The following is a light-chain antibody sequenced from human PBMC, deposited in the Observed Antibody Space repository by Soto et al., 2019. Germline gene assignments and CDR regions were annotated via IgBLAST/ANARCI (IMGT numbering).Light chain of an antibody. CDR2: DAS. V-gene: IGKV3-11*01. CDR1: QSVSSY. Sequence: EIVLTQSPATLSLSPGERATLPCRASQSVSSYLAWYQQKPGQAPRLLIYDASNRATGIPARFSGSGSGTDFTLTISSLEPEDFAVYYCQQRSNWFTFGGGTKVDIK. CDR3: QQRSNWFT. J-gene: IGKJ4*01.